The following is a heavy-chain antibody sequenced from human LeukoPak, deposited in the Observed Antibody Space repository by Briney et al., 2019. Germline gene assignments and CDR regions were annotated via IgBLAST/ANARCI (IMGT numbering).Heavy chain of an antibody. Sequence: PGGSLRLSCAASGFTFSNAWMSWVRQAPGKGLEWVGRIKSKTDGGTTDYAAPVKGRFAISRDDSKNTLYLQMNSLKTEDTAVYYCTTTSDYGDHKRWGQGTLVTVSS. D-gene: IGHD4-17*01. CDR1: GFTFSNAW. J-gene: IGHJ4*02. CDR2: IKSKTDGGTT. CDR3: TTTSDYGDHKR. V-gene: IGHV3-15*01.